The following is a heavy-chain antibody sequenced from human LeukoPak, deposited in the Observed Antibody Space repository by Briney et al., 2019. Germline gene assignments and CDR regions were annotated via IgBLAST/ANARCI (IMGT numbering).Heavy chain of an antibody. V-gene: IGHV1-69*05. Sequence: SVKVSCKASGGTFSSYAISWVRQAPGQGLEWMGGIIPIFGTANYAQKFQGRVTMTRDTSTSTVYMELSSLRSEDTAVYYCARGDRIVGATKGYFDYWGQGTLVTVSS. CDR1: GGTFSSYA. D-gene: IGHD1-26*01. CDR3: ARGDRIVGATKGYFDY. J-gene: IGHJ4*02. CDR2: IIPIFGTA.